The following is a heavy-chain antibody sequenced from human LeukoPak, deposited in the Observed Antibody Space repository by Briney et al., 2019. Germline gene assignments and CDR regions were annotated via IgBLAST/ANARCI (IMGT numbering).Heavy chain of an antibody. Sequence: GASVKVSCKASGYIFTVYQMHWVRQAPGHGLEWMGWIDPKSGATTYAQTFQGRVTMTRDTSVSTAYVGLSRLQSDDTAVYYCARFSPYSNSSGGAFWGQGTLVTVSS. CDR3: ARFSPYSNSSGGAF. D-gene: IGHD6-6*01. CDR1: GYIFTVYQ. V-gene: IGHV1-2*02. CDR2: IDPKSGAT. J-gene: IGHJ4*02.